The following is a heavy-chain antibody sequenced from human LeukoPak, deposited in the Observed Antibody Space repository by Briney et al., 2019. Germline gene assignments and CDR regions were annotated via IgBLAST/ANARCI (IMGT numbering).Heavy chain of an antibody. J-gene: IGHJ5*02. CDR2: IRSKASGGTT. V-gene: IGHV3-49*04. D-gene: IGHD6-6*01. CDR3: TRGGSWKGWFDP. Sequence: GGSPRLSCTVSGFTFGDYGMSWVRQAPGQGLEWVGFIRSKASGGTTEYAASVRGRFTISRDDSKSIAYLQMNSLKTEDTAVYYCTRGGSWKGWFDPWGQGTLVTVSS. CDR1: GFTFGDYG.